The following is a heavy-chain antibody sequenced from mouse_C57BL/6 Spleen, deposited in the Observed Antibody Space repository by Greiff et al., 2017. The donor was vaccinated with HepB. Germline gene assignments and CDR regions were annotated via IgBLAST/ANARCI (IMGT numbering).Heavy chain of an antibody. V-gene: IGHV5-6*01. CDR2: ISSGGSYT. D-gene: IGHD2-3*01. CDR3: ARHVMEGYYFDY. Sequence: EVKVVESGGDLVKPGGSLKLSCAASGFTFSSYGMSWVRQTPDKRLEWVATISSGGSYTYYPDSVKGRFTISRDNAKNTLYLQMSSLKSEDTAMYYCARHVMEGYYFDYWGQGTTLTVSS. CDR1: GFTFSSYG. J-gene: IGHJ2*01.